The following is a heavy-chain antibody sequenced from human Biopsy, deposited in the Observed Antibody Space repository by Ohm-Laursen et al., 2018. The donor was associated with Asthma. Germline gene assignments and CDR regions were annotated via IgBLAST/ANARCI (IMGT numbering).Heavy chain of an antibody. Sequence: SETLSLTCTVSGASISSSGSHYWAWIRQPPGKGLEWIANIYYMGSTYYNPSLKSRVTISLDMSMNHLSLKLNSVTAADTAVYSCARLRIEGTSPYYFDYWGQGSLVTVSS. V-gene: IGHV4-39*02. CDR1: GASISSSGSHY. CDR2: IYYMGST. D-gene: IGHD2/OR15-2a*01. J-gene: IGHJ4*02. CDR3: ARLRIEGTSPYYFDY.